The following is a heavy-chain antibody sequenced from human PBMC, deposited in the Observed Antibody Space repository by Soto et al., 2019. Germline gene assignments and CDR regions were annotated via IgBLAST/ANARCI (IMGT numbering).Heavy chain of an antibody. CDR1: GLTFSASS. Sequence: EVQVVESGGGLVQPGGSLRLSCAVSGLTFSASSFDWVRQSPGKGLEWVGRSKNKSNGYTMEYAASVKGRFTISRDDSKNSVFLQMSSLRTEDTAVYYCVIVGRTSWGHGTTVTVPS. D-gene: IGHD3-3*01. CDR3: VIVGRTS. CDR2: SKNKSNGYTM. J-gene: IGHJ3*01. V-gene: IGHV3-72*01.